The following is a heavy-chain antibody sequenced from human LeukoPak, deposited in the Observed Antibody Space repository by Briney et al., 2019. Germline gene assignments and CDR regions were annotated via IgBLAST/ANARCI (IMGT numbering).Heavy chain of an antibody. J-gene: IGHJ4*02. V-gene: IGHV3-74*01. Sequence: PGGSLRLSCTASGFTFSSSWMHWVRQAPGKGLVWVSRINTDDSSTSYAESVKGRFTISRDNAKNTLYLQMNSLRAEDTAVYYCASTYYGSGSWVAYYFDYWGQGTLVPVSS. D-gene: IGHD3-10*01. CDR3: ASTYYGSGSWVAYYFDY. CDR1: GFTFSSSW. CDR2: INTDDSST.